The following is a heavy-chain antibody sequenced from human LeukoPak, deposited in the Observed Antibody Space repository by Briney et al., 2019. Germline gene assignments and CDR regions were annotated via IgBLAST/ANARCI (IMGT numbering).Heavy chain of an antibody. D-gene: IGHD2-8*01. CDR3: AKDRSCTNDICHGDFDY. V-gene: IGHV3-23*01. J-gene: IGHJ4*02. CDR1: GFTFSSYA. Sequence: GGSLRLSCAASGFTFSSYALSWVRQAPGKGLEWVSSISGSGGSTYSADSVKGRFTISRDNSKNTLYLQMNSLRAEDTALYYCAKDRSCTNDICHGDFDYWGQGTLVTVSS. CDR2: ISGSGGST.